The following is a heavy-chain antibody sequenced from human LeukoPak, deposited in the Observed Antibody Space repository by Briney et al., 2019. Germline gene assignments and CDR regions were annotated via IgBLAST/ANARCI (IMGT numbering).Heavy chain of an antibody. J-gene: IGHJ4*02. D-gene: IGHD4-17*01. CDR2: IITILGIA. Sequence: SVKVSCKASGGTYSSYTISWVRQAPRPGLEWMGRIITILGIANYAQKFQGRVTITADKSTSTAYMELSSLRSEDTAVYYCATTYATTATTPFDCWGQGTLVTVSS. CDR1: GGTYSSYT. V-gene: IGHV1-69*02. CDR3: ATTYATTATTPFDC.